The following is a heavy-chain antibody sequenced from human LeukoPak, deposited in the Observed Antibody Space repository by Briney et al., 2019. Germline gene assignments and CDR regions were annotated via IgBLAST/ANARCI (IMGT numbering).Heavy chain of an antibody. CDR3: ARRDYGGKHFDL. D-gene: IGHD4-23*01. J-gene: IGHJ4*02. Sequence: GGSLKISCKGSGYTFSSYWIGWMRQVPGKGLEWMGIIYPGDSDTRYSPSFQGQVTISADKSISTAYLQWNSLKASDTAMYYCARRDYGGKHFDLWGQGTLVTVSS. CDR1: GYTFSSYW. V-gene: IGHV5-51*01. CDR2: IYPGDSDT.